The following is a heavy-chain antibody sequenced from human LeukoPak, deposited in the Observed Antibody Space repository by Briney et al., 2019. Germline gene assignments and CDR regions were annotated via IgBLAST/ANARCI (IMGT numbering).Heavy chain of an antibody. Sequence: PGGSLRLSCAASGFTFSSYAMSWVRQAPGKGLQWVSAISGSGGSTYYADSVKGRFTISRDKSKNTLYLQMNSLRAEDTAVYYCAKVRSPYYDILTASDGMDVWGQGTTVTVPS. CDR3: AKVRSPYYDILTASDGMDV. D-gene: IGHD3-9*01. J-gene: IGHJ6*02. V-gene: IGHV3-23*01. CDR1: GFTFSSYA. CDR2: ISGSGGST.